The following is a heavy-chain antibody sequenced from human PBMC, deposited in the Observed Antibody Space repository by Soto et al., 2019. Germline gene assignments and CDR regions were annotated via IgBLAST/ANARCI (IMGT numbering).Heavy chain of an antibody. CDR3: AKAPTNYGSGSYYYY. CDR2: ISGSGGST. CDR1: GFTFSSYA. D-gene: IGHD3-10*01. J-gene: IGHJ4*02. V-gene: IGHV3-23*01. Sequence: EVQLLESGGGLVQPGGSLRLSCAASGFTFSSYAMSWVRQAPGKGLEWVSAISGSGGSTYYADSVKGRFTISRDNSKTTLYLQMTSLRAEDTAVYYCAKAPTNYGSGSYYYYWGQGTLVTVSS.